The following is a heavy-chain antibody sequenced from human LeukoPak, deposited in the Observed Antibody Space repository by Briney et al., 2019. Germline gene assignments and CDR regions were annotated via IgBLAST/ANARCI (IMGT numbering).Heavy chain of an antibody. J-gene: IGHJ6*02. D-gene: IGHD6-19*01. CDR3: ARADSSGWYRGYYYYGMDV. Sequence: SETLSLTCTVSGGSISSFYWSWIRQPPGKGLEGIGNIYNSGNTNYNPSLKNRVTISVDTSKNQFSLKLSSVTAADTAVYYCARADSSGWYRGYYYYGMDVWGQGTTVTVSS. CDR2: IYNSGNT. CDR1: GGSISSFY. V-gene: IGHV4-59*01.